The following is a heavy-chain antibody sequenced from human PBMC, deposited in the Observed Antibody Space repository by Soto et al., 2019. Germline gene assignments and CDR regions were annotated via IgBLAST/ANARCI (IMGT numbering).Heavy chain of an antibody. CDR2: IIPMFNTP. D-gene: IGHD6-13*01. Sequence: GASVKVSCKASGGTFSSYAITWVRQAPGQGPEWMGGIIPMFNTPNYAQKFQGRVTITADESTRTVYMEVSSLRSEDTAVYYCAREAGIASADLYFDHWGQGTLVTVSS. V-gene: IGHV1-69*13. J-gene: IGHJ4*02. CDR1: GGTFSSYA. CDR3: AREAGIASADLYFDH.